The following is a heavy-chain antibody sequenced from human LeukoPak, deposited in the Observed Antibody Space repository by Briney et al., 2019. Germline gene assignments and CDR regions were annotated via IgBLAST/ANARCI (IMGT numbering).Heavy chain of an antibody. CDR1: GGSISSYY. J-gene: IGHJ5*02. Sequence: SETLSLTCTVSGGSISSYYWSWIRQPAGKGLEWIGRIYTSGNTNYNPSLKSRVTMSVDTSKNQFSLKLSSVTAADTAVYYCARGKYSSSSNWFDPWGQGTLVTVSS. V-gene: IGHV4-4*07. D-gene: IGHD6-6*01. CDR2: IYTSGNT. CDR3: ARGKYSSSSNWFDP.